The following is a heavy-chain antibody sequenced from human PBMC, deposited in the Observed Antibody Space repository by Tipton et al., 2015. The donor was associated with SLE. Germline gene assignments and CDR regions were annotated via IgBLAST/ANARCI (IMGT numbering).Heavy chain of an antibody. D-gene: IGHD5-12*01. Sequence: LRLSCTVSDGSISSSNYYWGWIRQPPGKGLEWIGSIFYTGSTYYNPSLKSRDSFSIDTSKNQFSLKLNSVTAADTAVYYCARRHYSGPFDNWGQGTLVTVST. CDR2: IFYTGST. CDR3: ARRHYSGPFDN. J-gene: IGHJ4*02. V-gene: IGHV4-39*07. CDR1: DGSISSSNYY.